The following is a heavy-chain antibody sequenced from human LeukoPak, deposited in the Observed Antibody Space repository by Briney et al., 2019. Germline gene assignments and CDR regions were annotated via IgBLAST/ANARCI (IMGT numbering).Heavy chain of an antibody. CDR2: ISSSSSYI. J-gene: IGHJ4*02. CDR3: ARDYRVVTFDY. CDR1: GFTFSSYS. D-gene: IGHD2-21*02. Sequence: GSLRLSRAASGFTFSSYSMNWVRQAPGKGLEWVSSISSSSSYIYYADSVKGRFTISRDNAKNSLYLQMNSLRAEDTAVYYCARDYRVVTFDYWGQGTLVTVSS. V-gene: IGHV3-21*01.